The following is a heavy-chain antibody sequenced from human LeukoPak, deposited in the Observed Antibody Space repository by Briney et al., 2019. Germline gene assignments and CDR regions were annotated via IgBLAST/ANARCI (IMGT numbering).Heavy chain of an antibody. Sequence: PSQTLSLTCTVSGGSISSGSYYWSWIRQPAGKGLEWIVRIYTSGSTNYNPSLKSRVTLSVDTSKNPFSLKLSSVTAADPPVYYCARGHYYDSSGYYAVFDYWGQGTLVTVSS. D-gene: IGHD3-22*01. V-gene: IGHV4-61*02. CDR3: ARGHYYDSSGYYAVFDY. J-gene: IGHJ4*02. CDR2: IYTSGST. CDR1: GGSISSGSYY.